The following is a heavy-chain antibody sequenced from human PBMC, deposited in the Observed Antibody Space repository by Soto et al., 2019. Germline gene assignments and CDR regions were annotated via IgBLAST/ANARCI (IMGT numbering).Heavy chain of an antibody. J-gene: IGHJ4*02. CDR2: IYYSGST. D-gene: IGHD3-3*01. CDR3: ARGPPGLVIIPDY. Sequence: QVQLQESGPGLVKPSQTLSLTCTVSGVSISSGGYYWSWIRQHPGKGLEWIGYIYYSGSTYYNPYLKSRVTISVDTSKNQFSLKLSSVTAADTAVYYCARGPPGLVIIPDYWGQGTLVTVSS. CDR1: GVSISSGGYY. V-gene: IGHV4-31*03.